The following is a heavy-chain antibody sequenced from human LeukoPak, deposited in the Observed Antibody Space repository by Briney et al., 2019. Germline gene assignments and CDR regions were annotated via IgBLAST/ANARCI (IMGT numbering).Heavy chain of an antibody. J-gene: IGHJ4*02. Sequence: GGSLTLSCAASGFTFTTYWMSWIRQAPGKGLEWVANINQDGTDKYYVDSVKSRFTFSRDNAQNSLYLQMSSLRVEDTAVYYCVTYSTGLYKGLEFWGQGTQVTVSS. D-gene: IGHD2-8*02. CDR2: INQDGTDK. CDR3: VTYSTGLYKGLEF. CDR1: GFTFTTYW. V-gene: IGHV3-7*03.